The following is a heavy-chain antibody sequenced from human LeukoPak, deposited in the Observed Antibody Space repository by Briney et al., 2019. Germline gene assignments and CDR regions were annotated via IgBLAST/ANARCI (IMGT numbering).Heavy chain of an antibody. CDR2: ISSSSSCI. Sequence: GGSLRLSCAASGFTFSSYSMNWVRQAPGKGLEWVSSISSSSSCIYYAGSVKGRFTISRDNAKNSLYLQINNLRAEDRAVYYCARVRRQDDYWGQGTLVTVSS. CDR3: ARVRRQDDY. V-gene: IGHV3-21*01. CDR1: GFTFSSYS. J-gene: IGHJ4*02.